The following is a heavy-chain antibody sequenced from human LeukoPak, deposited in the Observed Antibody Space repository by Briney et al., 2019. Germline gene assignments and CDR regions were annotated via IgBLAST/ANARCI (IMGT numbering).Heavy chain of an antibody. CDR1: KFTFSSYS. CDR2: ISSSSSYI. CDR3: ARDLGSIVDY. V-gene: IGHV3-21*01. Sequence: GGPLRLSCAASKFTFSSYSMNWARQAPGKGLEWVSSISSSSSYIYYADSVKGRLTISRDNAKNSLYLQMNSLRAEDTAVYYCARDLGSIVDYWGQGTLVTVSS. J-gene: IGHJ4*02. D-gene: IGHD3-10*01.